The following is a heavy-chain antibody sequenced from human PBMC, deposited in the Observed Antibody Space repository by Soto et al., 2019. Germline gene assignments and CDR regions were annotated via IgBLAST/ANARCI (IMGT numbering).Heavy chain of an antibody. CDR3: AKGNDMASQYGLDV. D-gene: IGHD3-9*01. CDR1: GFTFSHNA. V-gene: IGHV3-23*01. Sequence: EVQLLESGGGLVQPGGSLRLSCAASGFTFSHNAMTWVRQAPGKGLEWVSDMSGSGSTTYYAESVKGRVTMSRDNSKNTLFLQMNILRAEDAAVYYCAKGNDMASQYGLDVWGQGTTVTVSS. J-gene: IGHJ6*02. CDR2: MSGSGSTT.